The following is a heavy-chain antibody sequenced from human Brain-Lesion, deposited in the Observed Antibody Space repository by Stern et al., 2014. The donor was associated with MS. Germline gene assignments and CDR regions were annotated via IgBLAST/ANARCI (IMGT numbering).Heavy chain of an antibody. Sequence: QLQLQESGPGLVKPSQTLSLSCTVSGGSISSGGYYWSWIRQPAGKGLEWIGRIFNSGSTSYNPSLKSRVTISIATSKTQFSLRLNSMTAADTAVYYCARGRVVPGFQYYATDVWGQGTTVIVSS. CDR1: GGSISSGGYY. J-gene: IGHJ6*02. V-gene: IGHV4-61*02. CDR3: ARGRVVPGFQYYATDV. D-gene: IGHD2-2*01. CDR2: IFNSGST.